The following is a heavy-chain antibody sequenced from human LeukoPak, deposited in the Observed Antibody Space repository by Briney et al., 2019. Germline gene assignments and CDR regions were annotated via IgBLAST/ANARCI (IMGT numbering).Heavy chain of an antibody. CDR2: INPSGGST. CDR3: ARTMAEYYYYMDV. D-gene: IGHD3-10*01. J-gene: IGHJ6*03. Sequence: ASVKVSCKASGYTFTGYYMHWVRQAPGQGLEWMGIINPSGGSTSYAQKFQGRVTMTRDMSTSTVYMELSSLRSEDAAVYYCARTMAEYYYYMDVWGKGTTVTVSS. V-gene: IGHV1-46*01. CDR1: GYTFTGYY.